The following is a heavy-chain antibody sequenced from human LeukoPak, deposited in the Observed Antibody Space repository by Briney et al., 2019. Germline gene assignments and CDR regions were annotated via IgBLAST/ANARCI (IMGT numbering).Heavy chain of an antibody. V-gene: IGHV3-33*01. D-gene: IGHD2-8*01. CDR3: AREMNGRPYFDY. CDR2: IWYDGSNK. CDR1: GFTSSSYG. J-gene: IGHJ4*02. Sequence: GRSLRLSCAASGFTSSSYGMHWVRQAPGKGLEWVAVIWYDGSNKYYADSVKGRFTISRDNSKNTLYLQMNSLRAEDTAVYYCAREMNGRPYFDYWGQGTLVTVSS.